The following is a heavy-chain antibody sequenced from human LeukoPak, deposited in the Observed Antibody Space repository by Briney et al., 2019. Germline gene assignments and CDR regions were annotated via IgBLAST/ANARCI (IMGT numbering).Heavy chain of an antibody. Sequence: GGSLRLSCVASGFTFSSYAMSWVRQAPGKGLEWVSAISGSGGSTYYADSVKGRFTISRDNSKNTLYLQMNSLRAEDTAVYYCADYDYGDYVGFDYWGQGTLVTASS. V-gene: IGHV3-23*01. CDR3: ADYDYGDYVGFDY. D-gene: IGHD4-17*01. CDR2: ISGSGGST. CDR1: GFTFSSYA. J-gene: IGHJ4*02.